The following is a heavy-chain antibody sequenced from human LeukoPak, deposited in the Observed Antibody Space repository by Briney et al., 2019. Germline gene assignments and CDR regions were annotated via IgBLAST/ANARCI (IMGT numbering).Heavy chain of an antibody. Sequence: SGGSLRLSCAASGFTFSSYSMNWVRQAPGKGLEWVSYISSSSSTIYYADSVKGRFTISRDNSKNTLYLQMNSLRAEDTAVYYWGKGGGGTRILSYNWFDPWGQGTLVTVSS. V-gene: IGHV3-48*01. CDR1: GFTFSSYS. J-gene: IGHJ5*02. D-gene: IGHD2-15*01. CDR2: ISSSSSTI. CDR3: GKGGGGTRILSYNWFDP.